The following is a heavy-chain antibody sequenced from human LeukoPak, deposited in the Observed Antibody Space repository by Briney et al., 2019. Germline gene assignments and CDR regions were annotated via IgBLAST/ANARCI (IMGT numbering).Heavy chain of an antibody. V-gene: IGHV7-4-1*02. J-gene: IGHJ6*02. CDR3: AREGFGELAYGMDV. Sequence: ASVKVSCKASGYTFTSYAMNWVRQAPGQGLEWMGWINTNTGNPTYAQGFTGRFVFSLDTSVSTAYLQISSLKAEDTAVYYCAREGFGELAYGMDVWGQGTTVTVSS. CDR2: INTNTGNP. D-gene: IGHD3-10*01. CDR1: GYTFTSYA.